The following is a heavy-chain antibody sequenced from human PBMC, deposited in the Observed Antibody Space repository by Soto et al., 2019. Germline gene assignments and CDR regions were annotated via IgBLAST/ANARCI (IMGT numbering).Heavy chain of an antibody. Sequence: QVQLVESGGGVVQPGRSLRLSCAASGFPFTTYGMHWVREGPGKGLEWVAVISYDGSSKYNADSAKGRFTISRDNSKNTLYLQMNSLRPEDTALYYCVGGQYYFDYRGQGTLVTVSS. CDR3: VGGQYYFDY. J-gene: IGHJ4*02. CDR2: ISYDGSSK. D-gene: IGHD3-10*01. CDR1: GFPFTTYG. V-gene: IGHV3-30*03.